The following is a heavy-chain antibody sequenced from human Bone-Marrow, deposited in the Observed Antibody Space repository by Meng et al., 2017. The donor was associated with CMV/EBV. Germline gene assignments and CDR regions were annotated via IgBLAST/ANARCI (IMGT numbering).Heavy chain of an antibody. D-gene: IGHD3-10*02. CDR3: VTDVPVDGRWD. CDR2: IYRGGST. J-gene: IGHJ4*02. V-gene: IGHV3-66*02. CDR1: GFSVSNNY. Sequence: GGSLRLSCAASGFSVSNNYMTWVRQAPGKGLEWVSVIYRGGSTSYADSVKGRFTISRDNSKNTLYLHMNSLRAEDTAVYYCVTDVPVDGRWDWGQGSLVTGSS.